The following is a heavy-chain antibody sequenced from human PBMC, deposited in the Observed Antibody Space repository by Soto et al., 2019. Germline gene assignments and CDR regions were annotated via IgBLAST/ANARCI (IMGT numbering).Heavy chain of an antibody. CDR2: IIPIFGTA. CDR1: GGTFSSYA. D-gene: IGHD3-22*01. CDR3: ARDDLHYYDSSGYYYGNWFDT. Sequence: SVKVSCKASGGTFSSYAISWVRQAPGQGLEWMGGIIPIFGTANYAQKFQGRVTITADESTSTAYMELSSLRSEDTAVYYCARDDLHYYDSSGYYYGNWFDTWGQGTLVTVSS. J-gene: IGHJ5*02. V-gene: IGHV1-69*13.